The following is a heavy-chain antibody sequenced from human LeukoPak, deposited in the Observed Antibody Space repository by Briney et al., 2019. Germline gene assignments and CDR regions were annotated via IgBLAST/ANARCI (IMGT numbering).Heavy chain of an antibody. CDR1: GFTFSSYA. CDR3: AKGFANYYDSSGPDY. Sequence: GGSLRLSCAASGFTFSSYAMHWVRQAPGKGLEWVAVISYDGSNKYYADSVKGRFTISRDNSKNTLYLQMNSLRAEDTAVYYCAKGFANYYDSSGPDYWGQGTLVTVSS. V-gene: IGHV3-30*04. J-gene: IGHJ4*02. CDR2: ISYDGSNK. D-gene: IGHD3-22*01.